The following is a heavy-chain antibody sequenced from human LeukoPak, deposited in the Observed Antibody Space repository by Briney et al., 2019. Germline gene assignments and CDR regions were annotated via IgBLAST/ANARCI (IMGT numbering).Heavy chain of an antibody. J-gene: IGHJ4*02. D-gene: IGHD1-26*01. V-gene: IGHV4-59*01. CDR1: GGXISSYY. CDR2: IYYSGST. CDR3: ARGVVGAICYFDY. Sequence: PSETLSLTCSVSGGXISSYYWSWIRQPPGKGLEWIGYIYYSGSTDYNPSLKSRVTISVDTSKNQFSLKLSSVTAADTAVYYCARGVVGAICYFDYWGQGTLVTVSS.